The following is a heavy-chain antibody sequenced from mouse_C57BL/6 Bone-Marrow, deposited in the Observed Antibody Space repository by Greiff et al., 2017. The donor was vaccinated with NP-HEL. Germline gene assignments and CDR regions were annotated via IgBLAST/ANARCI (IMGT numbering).Heavy chain of an antibody. D-gene: IGHD1-1*01. CDR2: ISYDGSN. J-gene: IGHJ3*01. Sequence: EVHLVESGPGLVKPSQSLSLTCSVTGYSITSGYYWNWIRQFPGNKLEWMGYISYDGSNNYNPSLKNRISITRDTSKNQFFLKLNSVTTEDTATYYCARHYGTPFAYWGQGTLVTVSA. CDR1: GYSITSGYY. CDR3: ARHYGTPFAY. V-gene: IGHV3-6*01.